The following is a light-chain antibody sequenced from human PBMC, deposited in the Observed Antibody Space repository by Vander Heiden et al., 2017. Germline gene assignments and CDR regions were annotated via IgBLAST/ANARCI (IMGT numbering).Light chain of an antibody. CDR1: SSNIGNNY. J-gene: IGLJ2*01. V-gene: IGLV1-51*01. CDR3: GTWDSSLSALV. CDR2: DNN. Sequence: QSVLTQPPSVSAAPGQKVTIPCSGSSSNIGNNYVSWYQQLPGTVPKLLIYDNNRRPSGIPDRFSGSKSGTSATLGITGLQTGDEADYYCGTWDSSLSALVFGGGTKLTVL.